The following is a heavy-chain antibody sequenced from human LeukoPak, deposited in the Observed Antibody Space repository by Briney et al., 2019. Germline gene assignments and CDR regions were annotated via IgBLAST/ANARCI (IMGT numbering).Heavy chain of an antibody. CDR2: IYHSGST. Sequence: SGTLSLTCAVSGGSISSSNWWSWVRQPPGKGLEWSGEIYHSGSTNYNPSLKSRVTISVDKSKNQFSLKLSSVTAADSAVYYCARGEGYSSSWYQPHFDYWGQGTLVTVSS. J-gene: IGHJ4*02. V-gene: IGHV4-4*02. D-gene: IGHD6-13*01. CDR3: ARGEGYSSSWYQPHFDY. CDR1: GGSISSSNW.